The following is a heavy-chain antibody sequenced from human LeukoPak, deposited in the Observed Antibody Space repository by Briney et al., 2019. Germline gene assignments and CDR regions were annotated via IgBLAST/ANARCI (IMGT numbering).Heavy chain of an antibody. D-gene: IGHD2-2*01. J-gene: IGHJ6*04. CDR1: GGTFSSYA. Sequence: SVKVSCKASGGTFSSYAISWVRQAPGQGLEWMGGIIPIFGTANYAQKFQGRVTITADKSTSAAYMELSSLRSEDTAVYYCASPIGLPGVPAAPESPKDYHYGMDVWGKGTTVTVSS. V-gene: IGHV1-69*06. CDR2: IIPIFGTA. CDR3: ASPIGLPGVPAAPESPKDYHYGMDV.